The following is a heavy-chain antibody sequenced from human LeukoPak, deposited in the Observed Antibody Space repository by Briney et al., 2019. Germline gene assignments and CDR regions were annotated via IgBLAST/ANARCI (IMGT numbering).Heavy chain of an antibody. D-gene: IGHD3-9*01. CDR2: ISYDGSNK. CDR1: GFTFSSYG. CDR3: ARDLESYYDILTGYSDY. Sequence: GRSLRLSCAASGFTFSSYGMHWVRQAPGKGLEWVAVISYDGSNKYYADSVKGRFTISRDNSKNTLYLQMNSLRAEDTAVYYCARDLESYYDILTGYSDYWGQGTLVTVSS. J-gene: IGHJ4*02. V-gene: IGHV3-30*03.